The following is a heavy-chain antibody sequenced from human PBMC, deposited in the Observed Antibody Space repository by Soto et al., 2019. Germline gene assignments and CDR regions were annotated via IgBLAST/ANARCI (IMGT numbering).Heavy chain of an antibody. CDR2: IYYSGST. CDR3: ARCAYYYYGMDV. V-gene: IGHV4-59*01. Sequence: ASDTLSLTCTVSGGSISTYYWSWIRQPPGKGLEWIGYIYYSGSTSYNPSLKSRVTISVDTSKNQFSLKLSSVTAADTAVYYCARCAYYYYGMDVWGLGTTVTVSS. CDR1: GGSISTYY. J-gene: IGHJ6*02.